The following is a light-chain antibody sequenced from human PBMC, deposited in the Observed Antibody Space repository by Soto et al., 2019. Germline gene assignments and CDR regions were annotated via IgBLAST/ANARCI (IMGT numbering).Light chain of an antibody. CDR1: QGISSY. V-gene: IGKV1-8*01. CDR3: QQYYSYPT. J-gene: IGKJ1*01. Sequence: AIRMTQSPSSLSASTGDRVTITCRASQGISSYLAWYQQKPGKAPKLLIYAASTLQSGVPSRFSGSGSGTDFTLTISCLQSEDFATYYCQQYYSYPTFGQGTQVDIK. CDR2: AAS.